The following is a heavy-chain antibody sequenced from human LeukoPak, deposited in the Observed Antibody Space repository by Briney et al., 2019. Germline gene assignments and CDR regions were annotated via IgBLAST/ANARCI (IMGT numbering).Heavy chain of an antibody. Sequence: ASVKVSCKASGYTFTGYYIEWVRQAPGQGLEWMGWINLNSGGTKYAQKFQGRVTMTRDASISTAYMDLSRLRSDDTAVYYCARIPRGPYSNYFDYWGQGTLVTVSS. J-gene: IGHJ4*02. CDR2: INLNSGGT. CDR1: GYTFTGYY. V-gene: IGHV1-2*02. D-gene: IGHD4-11*01. CDR3: ARIPRGPYSNYFDY.